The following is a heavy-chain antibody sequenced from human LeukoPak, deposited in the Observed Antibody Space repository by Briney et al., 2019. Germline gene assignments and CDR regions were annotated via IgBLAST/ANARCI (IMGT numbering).Heavy chain of an antibody. Sequence: SETLSLTCAVYGGSFRGYYWRWIRQPPGKGLEWIGEINHSGSTNYNPSLKSRVTISVDTSKNQFSLKLSSVTAADTAVYYCARGRRIGGNWFDPWGQGTLVTVSS. V-gene: IGHV4-34*01. CDR2: INHSGST. D-gene: IGHD3-10*01. CDR1: GGSFRGYY. J-gene: IGHJ5*02. CDR3: ARGRRIGGNWFDP.